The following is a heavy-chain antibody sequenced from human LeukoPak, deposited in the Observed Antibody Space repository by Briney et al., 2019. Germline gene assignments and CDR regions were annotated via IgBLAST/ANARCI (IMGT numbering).Heavy chain of an antibody. V-gene: IGHV4-59*08. J-gene: IGHJ4*02. CDR3: ARLPYDTSAAYYCDY. Sequence: SETLSLTCTVSGGSISSYYWSWIRQPPGKGLEWIGNIYYSGNTHYNPSLESRVTISVDTSNNRFSLKLGSVTAADTAVYYCARLPYDTSAAYYCDYWGQGTLVSVSS. CDR2: IYYSGNT. CDR1: GGSISSYY. D-gene: IGHD3-22*01.